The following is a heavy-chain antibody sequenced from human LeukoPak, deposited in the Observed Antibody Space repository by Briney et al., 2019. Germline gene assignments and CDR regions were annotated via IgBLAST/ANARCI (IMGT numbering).Heavy chain of an antibody. Sequence: GGSLRLSRVASGFTFDDYGMSWVRQAPGQGPEWVSDINWNGASRRYADSVKGRFTISRDNAKKSLYLQMNSLRAEDTALYYCARDSLKWEPKTHSFDFWGQGTMVTVSS. CDR3: ARDSLKWEPKTHSFDF. J-gene: IGHJ3*01. CDR2: INWNGASR. CDR1: GFTFDDYG. V-gene: IGHV3-20*04. D-gene: IGHD1-26*01.